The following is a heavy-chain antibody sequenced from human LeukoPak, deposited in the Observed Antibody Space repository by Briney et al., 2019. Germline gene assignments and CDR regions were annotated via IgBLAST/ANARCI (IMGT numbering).Heavy chain of an antibody. CDR2: IYYSGST. V-gene: IGHV4-59*01. Sequence: SETLSLTCTVSGGSISSYYWSWIRQPPGKGLEWIGYIYYSGSTNYNPPLKSRVTISVDTSKNQFSLKLSSVTAADTAVYYCARSVGATYYFDYWGQGTLVTVSS. CDR1: GGSISSYY. J-gene: IGHJ4*02. CDR3: ARSVGATYYFDY. D-gene: IGHD1-26*01.